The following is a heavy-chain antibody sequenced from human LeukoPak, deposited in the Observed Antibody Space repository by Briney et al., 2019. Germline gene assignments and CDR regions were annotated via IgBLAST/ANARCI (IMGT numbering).Heavy chain of an antibody. D-gene: IGHD3-3*01. CDR2: INHSGST. CDR3: ARQSIGNYDFWSGYTFDFFDY. V-gene: IGHV4-34*01. J-gene: IGHJ4*02. Sequence: SETLSLTCAVYGGSFSGNYWSWIRQPPGKGLEWIGEINHSGSTNYNPSLKSRVTISVDTSKNQFSLKLSSVTAADTAVYYCARQSIGNYDFWSGYTFDFFDYWGQGTLVTVSS. CDR1: GGSFSGNY.